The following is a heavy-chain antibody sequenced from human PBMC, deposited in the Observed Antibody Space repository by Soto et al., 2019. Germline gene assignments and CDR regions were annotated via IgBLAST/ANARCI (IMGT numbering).Heavy chain of an antibody. V-gene: IGHV1-18*01. Sequence: ASVKVSCKASGYTFTSYGISGVRQAPGQGLEWMGWISAYNGNTNYAQKLQGRVTMTTDTSTSTAYMELRSLRSDDTAVYYCARVPSYYDSSGYYPRDYWGQGTLVTVSS. J-gene: IGHJ4*02. CDR1: GYTFTSYG. CDR3: ARVPSYYDSSGYYPRDY. D-gene: IGHD3-22*01. CDR2: ISAYNGNT.